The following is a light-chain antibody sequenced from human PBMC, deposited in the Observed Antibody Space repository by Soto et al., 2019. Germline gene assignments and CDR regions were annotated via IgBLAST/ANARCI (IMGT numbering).Light chain of an antibody. J-gene: IGKJ1*01. CDR3: QQRSNWPWT. Sequence: EIVMTQSPATLSVSPGERATLSCRASQSVSSDLAWYHQKPGQAPRLLIYDASNRATGTPARFSGSGSGTDFTLTISSLEPEDFAVYYCQQRSNWPWTFGQGTKVDI. V-gene: IGKV3-11*01. CDR2: DAS. CDR1: QSVSSD.